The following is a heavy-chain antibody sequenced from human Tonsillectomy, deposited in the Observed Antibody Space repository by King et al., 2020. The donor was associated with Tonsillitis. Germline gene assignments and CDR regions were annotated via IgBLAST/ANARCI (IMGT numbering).Heavy chain of an antibody. V-gene: IGHV4-31*03. D-gene: IGHD4-17*01. Sequence: QLQESGPGLVKPSQTLSLTCTVSGGSISSGGYYWSWIRQHPGQGLEWIGYIYYSGSTYYNPSLKSRVTISVDTSKNQFSLKLSSVTAADTAVYYCAGGDYGDFGYFQHWGQGTLVTVSS. J-gene: IGHJ1*01. CDR2: IYYSGST. CDR3: AGGDYGDFGYFQH. CDR1: GGSISSGGYY.